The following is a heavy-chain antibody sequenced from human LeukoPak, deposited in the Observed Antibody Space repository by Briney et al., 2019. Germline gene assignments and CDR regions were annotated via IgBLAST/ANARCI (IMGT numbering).Heavy chain of an antibody. CDR2: ISSSSSTI. J-gene: IGHJ4*02. CDR3: ARGQGDY. CDR1: GFAFSTYG. Sequence: GGSLRLSCAASGFAFSTYGMHWVRQAPGKGLEWVSYISSSSSTIYYADSVKGRFTISRDNAKNSLYLQMNSLRAEDTAVYYCARGQGDYWGQGTLVTVSS. V-gene: IGHV3-48*01.